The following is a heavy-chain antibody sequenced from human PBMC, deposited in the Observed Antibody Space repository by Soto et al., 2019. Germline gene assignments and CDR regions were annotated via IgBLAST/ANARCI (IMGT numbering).Heavy chain of an antibody. CDR3: ARGGRIVGATSAEYFQH. D-gene: IGHD1-26*01. V-gene: IGHV4-34*01. CDR1: GGSFSGYY. J-gene: IGHJ1*01. Sequence: SETLSLTCAVYGGSFSGYYWSWIRQPPGKGLEWIGEINHSGSTNYNPSLKSRVTISVDTSKNQFSLKLSSVTAADTAVYYCARGGRIVGATSAEYFQHWGQGTLVTVSS. CDR2: INHSGST.